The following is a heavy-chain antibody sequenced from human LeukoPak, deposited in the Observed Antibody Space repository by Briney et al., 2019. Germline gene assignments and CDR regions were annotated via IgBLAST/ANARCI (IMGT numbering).Heavy chain of an antibody. CDR3: AKDPIYSFSGIYTPLDY. D-gene: IGHD1-26*01. V-gene: IGHV3-23*01. CDR2: ISGSGGST. J-gene: IGHJ4*02. CDR1: GFTFSSYA. Sequence: PGGSLRLSCAASGFTFSSYAMSWVRQAPGKGLEWVSAISGSGGSTYYADSVKGRFTISRDNSKNTLYLQMNSLRAEDTAVYYCAKDPIYSFSGIYTPLDYWGQGTLVTVSS.